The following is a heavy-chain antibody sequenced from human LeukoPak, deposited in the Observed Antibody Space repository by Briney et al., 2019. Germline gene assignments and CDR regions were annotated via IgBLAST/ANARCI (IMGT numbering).Heavy chain of an antibody. CDR3: ARDRHCSSTSCHNVDHYYYYGMDV. D-gene: IGHD2-2*02. Sequence: PGGSLRLSCAASGFTFSSYGMHWVRQAPGKGLEWVAVIWYDGSNKYYADSVKGRFTISRDNSKNTLYLQMNSLRAEDTAVYYCARDRHCSSTSCHNVDHYYYYGMDVWGQGTTVTVSS. J-gene: IGHJ6*02. V-gene: IGHV3-33*01. CDR1: GFTFSSYG. CDR2: IWYDGSNK.